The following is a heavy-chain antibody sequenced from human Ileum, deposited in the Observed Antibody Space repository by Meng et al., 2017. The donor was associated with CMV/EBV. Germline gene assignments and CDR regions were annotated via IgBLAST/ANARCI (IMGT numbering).Heavy chain of an antibody. Sequence: CAASGFTFSSYAMTWVRQPPGKGVGWVSAITYSGGSTYYAESVKGRFTISRDNSKNTLYLQMNSLRAEDTAVYYCVGGAWYQLPFDYWGQGTLVTVSS. CDR3: VGGAWYQLPFDY. CDR2: ITYSGGST. D-gene: IGHD2-2*01. CDR1: GFTFSSYA. J-gene: IGHJ4*02. V-gene: IGHV3-23*01.